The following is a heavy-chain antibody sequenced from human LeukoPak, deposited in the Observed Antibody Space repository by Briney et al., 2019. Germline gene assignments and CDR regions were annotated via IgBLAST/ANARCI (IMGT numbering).Heavy chain of an antibody. Sequence: GGSLRLSCAASGFTFSSYSMNWVRQAPGKGLEWVSYISSSSSTIYYADSVKGRFTISRDNAKNSLYLQMNSLRDEDTAVYYCASRFKGVNDFWSGYQPFDYWGQGTLVTVSS. CDR3: ASRFKGVNDFWSGYQPFDY. D-gene: IGHD3-3*01. CDR1: GFTFSSYS. V-gene: IGHV3-48*02. J-gene: IGHJ4*02. CDR2: ISSSSSTI.